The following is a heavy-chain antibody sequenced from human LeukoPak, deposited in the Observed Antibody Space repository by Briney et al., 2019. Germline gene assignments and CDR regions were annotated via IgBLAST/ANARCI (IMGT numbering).Heavy chain of an antibody. D-gene: IGHD3-3*01. CDR3: AREEDSVTIFGVVIRRFDY. V-gene: IGHV6-1*01. CDR1: GDSVSSNSAA. J-gene: IGHJ4*02. CDR2: TYYRSKWYN. Sequence: SQTLSLTCAISGDSVSSNSAAWNWSRQSPSRGLEWLGRTYYRSKWYNDYAVSVKIRITINPDTSKNQFSLQLNSVTPEDTAVYSCAREEDSVTIFGVVIRRFDYWGQGTLVTVSS.